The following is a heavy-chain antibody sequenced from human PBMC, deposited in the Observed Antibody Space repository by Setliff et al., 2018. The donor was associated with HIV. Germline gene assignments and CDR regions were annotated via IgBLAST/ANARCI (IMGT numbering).Heavy chain of an antibody. CDR3: ARGLSFYDPGGFDY. Sequence: SETLSLTCFVSGVSISDHYWGWIRQPPGKGLEWIGYIYSSGTAQYNPSVESRVTMSLDTSRDQFSLNLRSVTAADTAVYYCARGLSFYDPGGFDYWGQGTLVTVSS. V-gene: IGHV4-4*09. D-gene: IGHD3-22*01. J-gene: IGHJ4*02. CDR2: IYSSGTA. CDR1: GVSISDHY.